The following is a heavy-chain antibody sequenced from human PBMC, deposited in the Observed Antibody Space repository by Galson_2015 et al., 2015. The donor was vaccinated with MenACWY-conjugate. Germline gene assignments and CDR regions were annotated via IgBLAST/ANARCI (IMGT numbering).Heavy chain of an antibody. CDR1: GFIFNTYW. Sequence: SLRLSCAASGFIFNTYWMHWVRQAPGKGLVWVSRINPGGSSTTSADSVKDRFTISRDNAKNTLYLQMNSLRPEDTAVFYCAKTRGASFYFDSWGQGTLVTVSS. CDR2: INPGGSST. D-gene: IGHD1-26*01. V-gene: IGHV3-74*01. CDR3: AKTRGASFYFDS. J-gene: IGHJ4*02.